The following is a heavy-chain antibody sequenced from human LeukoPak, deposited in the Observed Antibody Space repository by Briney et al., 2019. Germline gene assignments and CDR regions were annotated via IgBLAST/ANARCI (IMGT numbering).Heavy chain of an antibody. J-gene: IGHJ4*02. CDR2: IWYDGSNK. Sequence: TGGSLRLSCAASGFTFSSYGMHWVRQAPGKGLEWVAFIWYDGSNKYYADSVKGRFTISRDNSKNTLYLQMNSLRAEDTAVYYCAKMDYWGQGTLVTVSS. V-gene: IGHV3-30*02. CDR3: AKMDY. CDR1: GFTFSSYG.